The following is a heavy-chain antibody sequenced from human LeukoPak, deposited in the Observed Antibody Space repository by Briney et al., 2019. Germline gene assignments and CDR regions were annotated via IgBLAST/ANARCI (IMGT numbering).Heavy chain of an antibody. CDR1: GFTFRTYG. CDR2: ISYDGSNK. D-gene: IGHD2-15*01. V-gene: IGHV3-30*18. CDR3: AKPDTETDIVVVVAAPPPFDY. Sequence: GRSLRLSCAASGFTFRTYGMHRVRQAPGKGLEWVAVISYDGSNKYYADSVKGRFTISGDDSKNTLYLQMNSLRAEDTAVYYCAKPDTETDIVVVVAAPPPFDYWGQGTLVTVSS. J-gene: IGHJ4*02.